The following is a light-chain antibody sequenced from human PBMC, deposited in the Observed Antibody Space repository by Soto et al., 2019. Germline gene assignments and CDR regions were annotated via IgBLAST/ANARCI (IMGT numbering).Light chain of an antibody. Sequence: MVLTKTPGTVSLSPGERATLSCRASQSVSVFLTWYQQKPGQAPRLLIYDASNRATGIPARFSGSGSGTDFSLTISSLEPEDFAVYFCQQHFYWPLTVGGGTKVDIK. CDR3: QQHFYWPLT. CDR2: DAS. J-gene: IGKJ4*01. V-gene: IGKV3-11*01. CDR1: QSVSVF.